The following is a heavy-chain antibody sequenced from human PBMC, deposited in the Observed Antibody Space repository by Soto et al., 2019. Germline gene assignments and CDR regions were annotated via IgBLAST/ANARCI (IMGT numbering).Heavy chain of an antibody. D-gene: IGHD4-4*01. Sequence: SETLSLTCTVSGGSISSYYWSWIRQPPGKGLEWIGYIYYSGSTNYNPSLKSRVAISVDTSKNQFSLKLSSVTAADTAVYYCAGRRLQLGTTYYYYYMDVWGKGTTVTVSS. J-gene: IGHJ6*03. CDR1: GGSISSYY. CDR2: IYYSGST. V-gene: IGHV4-59*01. CDR3: AGRRLQLGTTYYYYYMDV.